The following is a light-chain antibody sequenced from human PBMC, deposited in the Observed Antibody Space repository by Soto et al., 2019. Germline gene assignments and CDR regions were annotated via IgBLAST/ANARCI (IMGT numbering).Light chain of an antibody. CDR1: QSFSSSY. J-gene: IGKJ5*01. V-gene: IGKV3D-20*02. CDR2: GAS. CDR3: QQRSNWPPFT. Sequence: EIVLTQSPGTLFLSPGERATLSCRASQSFSSSYLAWYQQKPGQAPRLLIYGASNRATGIPARFSGSGSGTDFTLTISSLEPEDFAVYYCQQRSNWPPFTFGQGTRLEIK.